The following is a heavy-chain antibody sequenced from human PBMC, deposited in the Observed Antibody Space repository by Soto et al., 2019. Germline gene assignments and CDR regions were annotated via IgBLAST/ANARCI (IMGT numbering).Heavy chain of an antibody. D-gene: IGHD2-2*01. CDR2: IIPISGTA. CDR3: ARSQGSSTSLEIYYYYYYGMDV. CDR1: GGTFSSYA. V-gene: IGHV1-69*01. Sequence: QVQLVQSGAEVKKPGSSVQVSCKASGGTFSSYAISWVRQAPGQGLEWMGGIIPISGTANYAQKFQGRVTITADESTSTPYMELSSLRAEDTAVYYCARSQGSSTSLEIYYYYYYGMDVWGQGTTVTVSS. J-gene: IGHJ6*02.